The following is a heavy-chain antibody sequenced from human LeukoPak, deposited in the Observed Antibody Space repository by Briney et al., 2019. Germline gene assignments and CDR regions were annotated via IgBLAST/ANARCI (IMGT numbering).Heavy chain of an antibody. CDR1: GYTFTGYY. CDR3: ARDRSYDILTGYYRGDAFDI. Sequence: GASVKVSCKASGYTFTGYYMHWVRQAPGQGLEWMGWINPNSGGTNYAQKFQGWVTMTRDTSISTAYMELSRLRSDDTAVYYCARDRSYDILTGYYRGDAFDIWGQGTMVTVSS. CDR2: INPNSGGT. J-gene: IGHJ3*02. V-gene: IGHV1-2*04. D-gene: IGHD3-9*01.